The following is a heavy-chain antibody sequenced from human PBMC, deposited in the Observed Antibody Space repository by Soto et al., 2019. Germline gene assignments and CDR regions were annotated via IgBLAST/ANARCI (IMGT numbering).Heavy chain of an antibody. V-gene: IGHV4-4*09. D-gene: IGHD2-2*01. CDR1: GDSLSNYY. CDR3: ARRQKLYCSSASCTPGDALDI. CDR2: IYNSAST. J-gene: IGHJ3*02. Sequence: SETLSLTCAVSGDSLSNYYWTWIRQPPGKGLEWIGYIYNSASTNYNPSLKSRVTMSADTSKNEFSLKVSSVTAADTAVYYCARRQKLYCSSASCTPGDALDIWGQGTMVTVSS.